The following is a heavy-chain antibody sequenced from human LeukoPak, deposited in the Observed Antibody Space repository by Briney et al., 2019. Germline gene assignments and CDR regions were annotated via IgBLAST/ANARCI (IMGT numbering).Heavy chain of an antibody. V-gene: IGHV1-58*01. D-gene: IGHD2-2*01. CDR1: GFTFTSTA. Sequence: SVKVSCKASGFTFTSTAVQWVRQARGQRLEWIGWILVGSGNTNYAQMFQERVTLTWDVSTSTAYMVLSSLRSEDTAIYHCASDPPYTSSSAWWGQGTLVTVSS. CDR3: ASDPPYTSSSAW. J-gene: IGHJ4*02. CDR2: ILVGSGNT.